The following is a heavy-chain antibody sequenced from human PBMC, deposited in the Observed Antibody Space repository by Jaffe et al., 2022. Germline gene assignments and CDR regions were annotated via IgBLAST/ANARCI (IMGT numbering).Heavy chain of an antibody. V-gene: IGHV1-69*01. CDR1: GGTFSSYA. CDR2: IIPIFGTA. Sequence: QVQLVQSGAEVKKPGSSVKVSCKASGGTFSSYAISWVRQAPGQGLEWMGGIIPIFGTANYAQKFQGRVTITADESTSTAYMELSSLRSEDTAVYYCARGPDDYGDFQYYYYYYMDVWGKGTTVTVSS. D-gene: IGHD4-17*01. CDR3: ARGPDDYGDFQYYYYYYMDV. J-gene: IGHJ6*03.